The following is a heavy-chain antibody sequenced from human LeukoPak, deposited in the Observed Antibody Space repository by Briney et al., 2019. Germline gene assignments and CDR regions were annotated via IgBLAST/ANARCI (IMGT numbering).Heavy chain of an antibody. Sequence: PSETLSLTCTVFGGSISSYYWSWIRQPPGKGLEWIGYIYYSGSTNYNPSLKSRVTISVDTSKNQFSLKLSSVTAADTAVYYCARVYDFWSGYCTFDYWGQGTLVTVSS. CDR3: ARVYDFWSGYCTFDY. V-gene: IGHV4-59*01. CDR1: GGSISSYY. D-gene: IGHD3-3*01. CDR2: IYYSGST. J-gene: IGHJ4*02.